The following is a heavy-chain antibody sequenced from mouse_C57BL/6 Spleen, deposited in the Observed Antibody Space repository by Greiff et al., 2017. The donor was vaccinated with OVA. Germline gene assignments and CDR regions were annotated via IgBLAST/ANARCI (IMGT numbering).Heavy chain of an antibody. CDR3: ASDGSSYGGFAY. CDR2: IHPSSGST. J-gene: IGHJ3*01. Sequence: QVQLQQPGAELVKPGASVKLSCKASGYTFTSYWMHWVKQRPGQGLEWFGMIHPSSGSTNYNEKFKSKATLTVDKSSSTAYMQLSSLTSEDSAVYYCASDGSSYGGFAYWGQGTLVTVSA. D-gene: IGHD1-1*01. CDR1: GYTFTSYW. V-gene: IGHV1-64*01.